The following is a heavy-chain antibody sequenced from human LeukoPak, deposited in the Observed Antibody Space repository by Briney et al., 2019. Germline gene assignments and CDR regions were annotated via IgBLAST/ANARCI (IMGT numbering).Heavy chain of an antibody. Sequence: PSETLSLTCTVSDGSISTYYWSWIRQPPGKGLEWIGYIYYSGSTNYNPSLKSRVTISVDTSKNQFSLKLSSVTAADTAVYYCARGPTYQPIDSWGQGTLVTVSS. CDR2: IYYSGST. D-gene: IGHD2-2*01. CDR3: ARGPTYQPIDS. V-gene: IGHV4-59*08. J-gene: IGHJ4*02. CDR1: DGSISTYY.